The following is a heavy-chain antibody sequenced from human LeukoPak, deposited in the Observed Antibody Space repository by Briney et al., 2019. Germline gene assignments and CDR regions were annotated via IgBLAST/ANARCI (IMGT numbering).Heavy chain of an antibody. CDR3: ARPPDDSSAWLGGFDI. J-gene: IGHJ3*02. V-gene: IGHV4-39*01. CDR1: GGSISSSSYY. D-gene: IGHD6-19*01. CDR2: IHYGGST. Sequence: SETLSLTCTVSGGSISSSSYYWGWIRQPPGKGLEWIGSIHYGGSTYYNPSLKSRVTISVDTSKNQFSLKLSSVTAADTAVYYCARPPDDSSAWLGGFDIWGQGTMVTVSS.